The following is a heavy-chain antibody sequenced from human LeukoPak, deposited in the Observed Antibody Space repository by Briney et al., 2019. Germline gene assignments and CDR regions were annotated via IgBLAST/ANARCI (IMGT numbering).Heavy chain of an antibody. CDR1: GFTFDDYA. V-gene: IGHV3-9*01. J-gene: IGHJ3*02. D-gene: IGHD4-17*01. CDR2: ISWHSGSI. Sequence: GGSLRLSCAASGFTFDDYAMHWVRQAPGKGLEGVSGISWHSGSIGYADSVKGRFTISRDNAKNSLYLQMNSLRAEDTALYYCAKAPYGDYDPVAFDIWGQGTMVTVSS. CDR3: AKAPYGDYDPVAFDI.